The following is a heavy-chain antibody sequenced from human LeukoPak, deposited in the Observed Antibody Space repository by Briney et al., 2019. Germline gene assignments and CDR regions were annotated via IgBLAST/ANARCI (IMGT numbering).Heavy chain of an antibody. CDR2: IYYSGST. CDR1: GGSFSGYY. D-gene: IGHD6-13*01. J-gene: IGHJ4*02. Sequence: SETLSLTCAVYGGSFSGYYWSWIRQPPGKGLEWIGYIYYSGSTNYNPSLKSRVTISVDTSKNQFSLKLSSVTAADTAVYYCARGRVAAAGTVFDYWGQGTLVTVSS. CDR3: ARGRVAAAGTVFDY. V-gene: IGHV4-34*01.